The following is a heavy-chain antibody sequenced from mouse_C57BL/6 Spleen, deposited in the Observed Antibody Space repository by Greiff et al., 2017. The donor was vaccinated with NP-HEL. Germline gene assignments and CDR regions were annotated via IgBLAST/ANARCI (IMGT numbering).Heavy chain of an antibody. Sequence: EVMLVESGGDLVKPGRSLKLSCAASGFTFSSYGMSWVRQTPDKRLEWVATISSGGSYTYYPDSVKGRFTISRDNAKNTLYLQMSSLKSEDTAMYYCARHAYKDPTSYWYFDVWGTGTTVTVSS. D-gene: IGHD6-5*01. CDR1: GFTFSSYG. V-gene: IGHV5-6*01. J-gene: IGHJ1*03. CDR2: ISSGGSYT. CDR3: ARHAYKDPTSYWYFDV.